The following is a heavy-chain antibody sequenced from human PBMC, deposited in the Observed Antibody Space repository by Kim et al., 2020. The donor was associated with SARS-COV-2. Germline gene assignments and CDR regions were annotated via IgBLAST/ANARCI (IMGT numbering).Heavy chain of an antibody. J-gene: IGHJ4*02. CDR2: ISYDGSNK. Sequence: GGSLRLSCAASGFTFSSYAMHWVRQAPGKGLEWVAVISYDGSNKYYADSVKGRFTISRDNSKNTLYLQMNSLRAEDTAVYYCARDDGQQLVPPPPFDYWGQGTLVTVSS. CDR3: ARDDGQQLVPPPPFDY. CDR1: GFTFSSYA. V-gene: IGHV3-30-3*01. D-gene: IGHD6-13*01.